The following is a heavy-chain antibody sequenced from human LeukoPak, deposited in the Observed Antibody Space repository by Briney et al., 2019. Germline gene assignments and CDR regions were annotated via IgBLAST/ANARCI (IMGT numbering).Heavy chain of an antibody. CDR3: ARHAFNYPFDY. D-gene: IGHD4-11*01. CDR1: GSSISSRRYY. V-gene: IGHV4-39*01. J-gene: IGHJ4*02. Sequence: SETLSITYYVSGSSISSRRYYRGWIRQPPRKEKEWIGSIYYSGSTYYNPSLKSRVTISVDTSKNQFSLKLSSVTAADTAVYYCARHAFNYPFDYWGQGTLVTVSS. CDR2: IYYSGST.